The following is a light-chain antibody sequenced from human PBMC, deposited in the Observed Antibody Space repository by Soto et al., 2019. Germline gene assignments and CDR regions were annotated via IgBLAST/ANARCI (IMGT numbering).Light chain of an antibody. CDR3: QHFDRT. Sequence: DIPLTQSPSSLSASVGDRVTITCQASRDIRTDLIWYQQKPGKAPKLLIHDASKLDTGVPSRFSGSGSGTDFTFTISSLQPEDIATYYCQHFDRTFGPGTKVNIK. V-gene: IGKV1-33*01. CDR2: DAS. CDR1: RDIRTD. J-gene: IGKJ3*01.